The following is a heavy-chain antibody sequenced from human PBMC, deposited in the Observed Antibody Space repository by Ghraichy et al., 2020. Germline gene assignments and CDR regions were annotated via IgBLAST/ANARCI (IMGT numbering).Heavy chain of an antibody. CDR3: ARSRGDYDPGLFDY. CDR1: GGSINNYY. J-gene: IGHJ4*02. CDR2: IYTRGST. V-gene: IGHV4-4*07. Sequence: SQTLSLTCTDSGGSINNYYWSWIRQPAGKGLEWIGHIYTRGSTKYNPSLKSRVTMSVDTSKNQFSLKLSSVTAADTAVYYCARSRGDYDPGLFDYWGQGTLVTVSS. D-gene: IGHD4-17*01.